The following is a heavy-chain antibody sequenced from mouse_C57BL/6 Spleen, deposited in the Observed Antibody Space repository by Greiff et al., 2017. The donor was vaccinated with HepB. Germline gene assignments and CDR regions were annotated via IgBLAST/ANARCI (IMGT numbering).Heavy chain of an antibody. Sequence: VQLQQSGPGLVQPSQSLSITCTVSGFSLTSYGVHWVRQSPGKGLEWLGVIWSGGSTDYNAAFISRLSISKDNSKSQVFFKMNSLQADDTAIYYCARKERVYYYGTSFAYWGQGTLVTVSA. CDR1: GFSLTSYG. CDR2: IWSGGST. J-gene: IGHJ3*01. D-gene: IGHD1-1*01. CDR3: ARKERVYYYGTSFAY. V-gene: IGHV2-2*01.